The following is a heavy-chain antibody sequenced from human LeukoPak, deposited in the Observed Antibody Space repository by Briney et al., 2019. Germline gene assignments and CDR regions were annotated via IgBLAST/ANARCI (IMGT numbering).Heavy chain of an antibody. CDR1: GGTFSSYA. CDR3: NIGEFTHPLNFDY. CDR2: IIPIFGTA. J-gene: IGHJ4*02. Sequence: SVKVSCKASGGTFSSYAISWVRQAPGQGLEWMGGIIPIFGTANYAQKFQGRVTITADESTSTAYMELSSLRSEDTAVYYCNIGEFTHPLNFDYWVQGTLVTVSS. D-gene: IGHD3-10*01. V-gene: IGHV1-69*13.